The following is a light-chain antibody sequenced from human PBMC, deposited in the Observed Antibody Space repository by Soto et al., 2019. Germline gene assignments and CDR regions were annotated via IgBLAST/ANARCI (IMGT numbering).Light chain of an antibody. CDR1: QSIRYW. V-gene: IGKV1-5*01. J-gene: IGKJ1*01. CDR2: DAS. Sequence: DIQMTQSPSTLSASVGDRVTITCRASQSIRYWLAWYQHKPGKAPKLLIYDASTLKSGVPTRFSGSGSGTEFTLTISSLHPDDFETYYCQQYNILSTFGQGTKVEI. CDR3: QQYNILST.